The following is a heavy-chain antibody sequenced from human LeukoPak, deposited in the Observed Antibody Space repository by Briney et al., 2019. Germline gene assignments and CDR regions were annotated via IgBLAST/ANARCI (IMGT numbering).Heavy chain of an antibody. D-gene: IGHD3-22*01. V-gene: IGHV4-38-2*02. CDR1: GYSISSGYY. CDR2: IYHSGTT. Sequence: SETLSLTCTVSGYSISSGYYWGWIRPPPGRGLGWIGNIYHSGTTYYTPSLKSRVTISVDTSKNQFSLKLSSVTAADTAVYYCARADSSGYYKHAFDIWGQGTMVTVSS. CDR3: ARADSSGYYKHAFDI. J-gene: IGHJ3*02.